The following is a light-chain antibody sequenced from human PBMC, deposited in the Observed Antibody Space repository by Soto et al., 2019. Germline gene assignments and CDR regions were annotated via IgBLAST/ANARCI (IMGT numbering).Light chain of an antibody. CDR1: QSISNS. V-gene: IGKV1-39*01. J-gene: IGKJ1*01. CDR2: GTS. Sequence: IHMTHSPSTLSASVLYRVTITCRASQSISNSLNWYQKKPGKAPNLLIYGTSGVHSGVPSRFSGSGSGTDFNLTISSLQREDFATYCCQQSYSSSWTFGQGTKVDIK. CDR3: QQSYSSSWT.